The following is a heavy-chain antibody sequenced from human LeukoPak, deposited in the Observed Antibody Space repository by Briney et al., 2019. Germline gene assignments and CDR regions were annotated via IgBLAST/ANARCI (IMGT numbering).Heavy chain of an antibody. Sequence: GESLRISCKGSGYSFTSYWISWVRQMPGKGLEWMGRIDPSDSYTNYSPSFQGHVTISADKSISTAYLQWSGLKASDTAMYYCARGVWVAAAGNWFDPWGQGTLVTVSS. J-gene: IGHJ5*02. CDR3: ARGVWVAAAGNWFDP. V-gene: IGHV5-10-1*01. CDR2: IDPSDSYT. CDR1: GYSFTSYW. D-gene: IGHD6-13*01.